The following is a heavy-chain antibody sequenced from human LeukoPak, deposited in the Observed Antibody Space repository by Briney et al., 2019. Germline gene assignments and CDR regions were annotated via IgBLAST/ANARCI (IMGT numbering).Heavy chain of an antibody. CDR2: MNPNSGNT. D-gene: IGHD4-17*01. CDR1: GYTFTSYD. J-gene: IGHJ4*02. V-gene: IGHV1-8*03. CDR3: ARESPYGDYAIDY. Sequence: ASVKVSCKASGYTFTSYDINWVRQATGQGLEWMGWMNPNSGNTGYAQKFQGRVTITRNTSISTAYIELSRLRSEDTAVYYCARESPYGDYAIDYWGQGTLVTVSS.